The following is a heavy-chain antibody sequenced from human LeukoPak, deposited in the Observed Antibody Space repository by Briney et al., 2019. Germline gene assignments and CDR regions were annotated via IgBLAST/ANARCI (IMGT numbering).Heavy chain of an antibody. D-gene: IGHD5-18*01. J-gene: IGHJ4*02. V-gene: IGHV3-23*01. Sequence: GGSLRLSCAASKFTFSTFSMSWVRQAPGKGLEWVSSISGSGGYTYYADSVKGRFAISRDNAKKSLYLQMNSLRAEDTAVYYCARDADTAMVTGRFDKWGQGTLVTVSS. CDR2: ISGSGGYT. CDR1: KFTFSTFS. CDR3: ARDADTAMVTGRFDK.